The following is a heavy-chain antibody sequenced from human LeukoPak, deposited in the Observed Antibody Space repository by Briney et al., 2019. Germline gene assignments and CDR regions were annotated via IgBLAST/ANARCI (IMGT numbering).Heavy chain of an antibody. CDR1: GFTFSSYA. CDR2: INPSGGST. Sequence: GGSLRLSCAASGFTFSSYAMHWVRQAPGQGLEWMGIINPSGGSTSYAQKFQGRVTMTRDMSTSTVYMELSSLRSEDTAVYYCAREMATMTFDYWGQGTLVTVSS. D-gene: IGHD5-24*01. J-gene: IGHJ4*02. CDR3: AREMATMTFDY. V-gene: IGHV1-46*01.